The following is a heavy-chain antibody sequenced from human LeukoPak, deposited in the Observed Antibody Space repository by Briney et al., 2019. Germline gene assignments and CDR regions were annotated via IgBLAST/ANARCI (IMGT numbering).Heavy chain of an antibody. CDR1: GYTFTSYY. D-gene: IGHD4-11*01. CDR3: ARDYSNYVVGAFDI. J-gene: IGHJ3*02. CDR2: INPSGGST. Sequence: EASVKVSCKASGYTFTSYYMHWVRQAPGQGLEWMGIINPSGGSTSYAQKFQGRVTMARDTSISTAYMELSRLRSDDTAVYYCARDYSNYVVGAFDIWGQGTMVTVSS. V-gene: IGHV1-46*01.